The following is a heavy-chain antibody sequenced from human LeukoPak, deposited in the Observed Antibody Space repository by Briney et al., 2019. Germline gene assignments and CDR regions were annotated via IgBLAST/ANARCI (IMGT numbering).Heavy chain of an antibody. V-gene: IGHV1-69*13. J-gene: IGHJ4*02. CDR1: GGTFSSYA. CDR2: IIPIFGTA. Sequence: SVTVSCKASGGTFSSYAISWVRQAPGQGLEWMGGIIPIFGTANYAQKFQGRVTITADESTSTAYMELSSLRSEDTAVYYCARVGIQLWGFDYWGQGTLVTVSS. CDR3: ARVGIQLWGFDY. D-gene: IGHD5-18*01.